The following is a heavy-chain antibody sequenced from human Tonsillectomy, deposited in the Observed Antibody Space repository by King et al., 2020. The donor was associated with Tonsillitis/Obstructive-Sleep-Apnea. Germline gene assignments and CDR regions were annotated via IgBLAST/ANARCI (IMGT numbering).Heavy chain of an antibody. J-gene: IGHJ3*02. CDR2: ISSIISTI. Sequence: EVQLVESGGGLVQPGGSLRLSCAASGFTFSSYSMNWVRQAPGKGLEWVSYISSIISTIYYADSVKGRCTISRDNAKNSLYLQMNSLRDEDTAVYYCARGGGSYYADDAFDIWGQGTMVTVSS. V-gene: IGHV3-48*02. CDR3: ARGGGSYYADDAFDI. D-gene: IGHD1-26*01. CDR1: GFTFSSYS.